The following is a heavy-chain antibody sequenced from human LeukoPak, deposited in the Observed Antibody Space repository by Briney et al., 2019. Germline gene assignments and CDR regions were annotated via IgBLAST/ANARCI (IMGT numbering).Heavy chain of an antibody. J-gene: IGHJ4*02. CDR2: IYYSGST. V-gene: IGHV4-59*11. CDR3: ARAPTSYDFWSGYYHKGFDY. Sequence: SETLSLTCTVSGGSISSHYWSWTRQPPGKGLEWIGYIYYSGSTNYNPSLKSRVTISVDTSKNQFSLKLSSVTAADTAVYYCARAPTSYDFWSGYYHKGFDYWGQGTLVTVSS. CDR1: GGSISSHY. D-gene: IGHD3-3*01.